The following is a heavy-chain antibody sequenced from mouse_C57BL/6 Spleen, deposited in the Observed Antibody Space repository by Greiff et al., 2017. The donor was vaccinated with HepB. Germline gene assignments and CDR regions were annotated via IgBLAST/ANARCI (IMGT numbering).Heavy chain of an antibody. V-gene: IGHV1-58*01. J-gene: IGHJ2*01. CDR2: IYIGNGYT. CDR3: ARAKPSDYYGSSYYFDY. Sequence: VQLQQSGAELVRPGSSVKMSCKTSGYTFTSYGINWVKPRPGQGLEWIGYIYIGNGYTEYNEKFKGKATLTSDTSSSTAYMQLSSLTSEDSAIYFCARAKPSDYYGSSYYFDYWGQGTTLTVSS. D-gene: IGHD1-1*01. CDR1: GYTFTSYG.